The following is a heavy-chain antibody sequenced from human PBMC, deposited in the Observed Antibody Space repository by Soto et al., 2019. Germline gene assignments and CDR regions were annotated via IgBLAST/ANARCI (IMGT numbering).Heavy chain of an antibody. V-gene: IGHV3-11*01. J-gene: IGHJ6*02. CDR2: ITNSGTTM. Sequence: QVQLVESGGGLVQPGGSLRLSCAASGFTFSDHYMNWIRQSPGKVLEWVSYITNSGTTMYYADSVKGRFTISRDNAKNSLYLHMNNLRAEDTALYYCARGRRFYYYAMDVWGQGTTVTVSS. CDR1: GFTFSDHY. CDR3: ARGRRFYYYAMDV.